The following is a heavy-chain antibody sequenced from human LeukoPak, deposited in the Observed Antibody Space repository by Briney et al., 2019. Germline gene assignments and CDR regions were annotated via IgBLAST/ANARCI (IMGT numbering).Heavy chain of an antibody. D-gene: IGHD6-19*01. CDR2: IIPILGIA. CDR1: GGTFSSYA. V-gene: IGHV1-69*04. Sequence: SVKVSCKASGGTFSSYAISWVRQAPGQGLEWMGRIIPILGIANYAQKFQGRVTITADKSTSTAYMELSSLRSEGTVVYYRARDRRVAVAGSSNYWGQGTLVTVSS. CDR3: ARDRRVAVAGSSNY. J-gene: IGHJ4*02.